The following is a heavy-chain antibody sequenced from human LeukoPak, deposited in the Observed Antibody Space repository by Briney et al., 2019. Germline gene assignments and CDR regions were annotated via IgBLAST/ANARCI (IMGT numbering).Heavy chain of an antibody. CDR1: GFTFSSSN. Sequence: PGGSLRLSWAASGFTFSSSNMNWVRQAPGKGLEWVSFISSSSCTIYYTDSVQGRFTISRDNAKNSLFLQMNSLRAEDTAVYYCARSKEGTSGSGRPFEYSGHRNLVTVSS. CDR2: ISSSSCTI. V-gene: IGHV3-48*04. J-gene: IGHJ4*01. CDR3: ARSKEGTSGSGRPFEY. D-gene: IGHD3-10*01.